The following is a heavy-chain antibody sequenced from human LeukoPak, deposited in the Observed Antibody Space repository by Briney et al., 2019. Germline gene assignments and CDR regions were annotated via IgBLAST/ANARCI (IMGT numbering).Heavy chain of an antibody. V-gene: IGHV3-48*03. CDR2: ISSSGSNI. D-gene: IGHD1-26*01. CDR3: ARDRGGYAMDV. J-gene: IGHJ6*02. CDR1: GFTFSSYE. Sequence: GGSLRLSCAASGFTFSSYEMNWARQAPGKGLEWVSYISSSGSNIYYADSVKGRFTISRDNAKNSLYLQLSSLRAEDTSVYYCARDRGGYAMDVWGQGTTVTVSS.